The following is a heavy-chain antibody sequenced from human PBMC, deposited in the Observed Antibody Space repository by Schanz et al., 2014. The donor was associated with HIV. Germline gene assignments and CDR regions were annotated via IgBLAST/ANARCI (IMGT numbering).Heavy chain of an antibody. D-gene: IGHD2-21*02. CDR2: ISYDGSA. J-gene: IGHJ4*02. Sequence: VQLVESGGGLVQPGRSLRLSCAASGFSFSNYGMHWVRQAPGKGLEWVAFISYDGSAQYEDSLKGRFFISRDYSKNTLYLQMNSLRTDDTAVYYCAKDLAGEDLLLFHFVIHYWGQGALVTVSS. CDR1: GFSFSNYG. V-gene: IGHV3-30*18. CDR3: AKDLAGEDLLLFHFVIHY.